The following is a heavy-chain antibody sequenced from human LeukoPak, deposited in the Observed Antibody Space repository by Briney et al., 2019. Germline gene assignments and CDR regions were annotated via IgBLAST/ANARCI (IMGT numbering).Heavy chain of an antibody. V-gene: IGHV3-23*01. Sequence: PGGSLRLSCAASGFTFSSYALSWVRQAPGKGLEWVSTVSGDGGSTYYADSVRGRFTISRDNSKNTLYLQMNSLRAEDTAVYYCAGYSYTRGFDPWGQGTLVTVSS. CDR1: GFTFSSYA. CDR3: AGYSYTRGFDP. CDR2: VSGDGGST. J-gene: IGHJ5*02. D-gene: IGHD3-16*02.